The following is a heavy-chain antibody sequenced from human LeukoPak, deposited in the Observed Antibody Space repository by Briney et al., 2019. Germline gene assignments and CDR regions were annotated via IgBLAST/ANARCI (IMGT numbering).Heavy chain of an antibody. V-gene: IGHV1-18*01. CDR2: ISPYNGNT. Sequence: ASVKVSCKASGYRFSSYGIAWVRQAPGQGLEWMGWISPYNGNTNYAQKLQGRVTMTTDTSTSTAYMELRSLTPDDTAVYYCARDFMYRGQKNDYWGQGTLVTVSS. J-gene: IGHJ4*02. CDR1: GYRFSSYG. CDR3: ARDFMYRGQKNDY. D-gene: IGHD3-10*01.